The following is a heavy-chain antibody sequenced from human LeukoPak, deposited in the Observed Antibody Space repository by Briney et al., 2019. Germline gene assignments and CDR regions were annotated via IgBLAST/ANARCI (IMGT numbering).Heavy chain of an antibody. CDR3: ARSIVGATFDY. CDR2: IYYSGST. CDR1: GGSISSYY. Sequence: SETLSLTCTVSGGSISSYYWSWIRQPPGKGLEWIGYIYYSGSTNYNPSLKSRVTISVDTSKNQFSLKLSSVTAADTAVYYCARSIVGATFDYWGQGTLVTVSS. V-gene: IGHV4-59*08. D-gene: IGHD1-26*01. J-gene: IGHJ4*02.